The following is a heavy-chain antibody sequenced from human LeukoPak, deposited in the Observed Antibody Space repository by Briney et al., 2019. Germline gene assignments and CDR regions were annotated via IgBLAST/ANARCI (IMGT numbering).Heavy chain of an antibody. D-gene: IGHD3-3*01. Sequence: PSQTLSLTCTVSGGSISSGGYYWSWIRQHPGKGLEWIGHIYYSGDTYYNPSLQSRVTISLDTTKNQFSLKLNSVTAADTAVYYCASNDGRIRFLEFYWGQGTLVTVSS. J-gene: IGHJ4*02. CDR1: GGSISSGGYY. CDR3: ASNDGRIRFLEFY. V-gene: IGHV4-31*03. CDR2: IYYSGDT.